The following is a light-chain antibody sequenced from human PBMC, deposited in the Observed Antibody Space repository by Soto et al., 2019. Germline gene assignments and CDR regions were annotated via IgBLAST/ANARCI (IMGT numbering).Light chain of an antibody. V-gene: IGLV2-23*01. Sequence: SARKQPTPGLFSPVSLLTLSCPRSIRDFGAYHYLSWYQQHPGKAPKLMIDEGSKRPSGVSNRFSGSKSGNTASMTISGLQAEDEDDYYCCSYAGSLDVLGTGKKVIV. J-gene: IGLJ1*01. CDR1: IRDFGAYHY. CDR2: EGS. CDR3: CSYAGSLDV.